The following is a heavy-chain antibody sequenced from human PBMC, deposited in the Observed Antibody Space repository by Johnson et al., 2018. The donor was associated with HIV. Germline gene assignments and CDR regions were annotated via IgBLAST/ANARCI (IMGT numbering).Heavy chain of an antibody. CDR3: VRGGAVAPSSGIDI. Sequence: VQLVESGGGVVQPGRSLRLSCAASGFTFSDDYMSWIRQAPGKGLEWVSGINWNGASTGYADSVKGRFTVSRDNANNSLYLQMNSLRAEDTALYYCVRGGAVAPSSGIDIWGQGTKVTVSS. CDR2: INWNGAST. V-gene: IGHV3-20*04. CDR1: GFTFSDDY. D-gene: IGHD6-19*01. J-gene: IGHJ3*02.